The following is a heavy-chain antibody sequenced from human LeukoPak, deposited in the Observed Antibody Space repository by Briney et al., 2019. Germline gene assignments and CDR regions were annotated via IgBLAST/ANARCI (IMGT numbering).Heavy chain of an antibody. CDR3: ARGMTTVTTWFDP. CDR2: ISSSGSTI. J-gene: IGHJ5*02. V-gene: IGHV3-48*04. Sequence: GGSLRLSCAASGFTFSSYGMSWVRQAPGKGLEWVSYISSSGSTIYYADSVKGRFTISRDNAKNSLYLQMNSLRAEDTAVYYCARGMTTVTTWFDPWGQGTLVTVSS. D-gene: IGHD4-17*01. CDR1: GFTFSSYG.